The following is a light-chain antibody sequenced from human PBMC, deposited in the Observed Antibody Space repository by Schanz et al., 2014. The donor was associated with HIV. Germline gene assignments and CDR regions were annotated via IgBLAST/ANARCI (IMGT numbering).Light chain of an antibody. Sequence: EIVLTQSPGTLSLSPGDRATLSCRASQSVSSTYLAWYRQKPGQAPSLVMYGASSRATGIPDRFSGSGSGTDFTLTISRLEPEDFAVYYCQQYNNWPRTFGPGTTVDIK. CDR3: QQYNNWPRT. J-gene: IGKJ3*01. V-gene: IGKV3-20*01. CDR2: GAS. CDR1: QSVSSTY.